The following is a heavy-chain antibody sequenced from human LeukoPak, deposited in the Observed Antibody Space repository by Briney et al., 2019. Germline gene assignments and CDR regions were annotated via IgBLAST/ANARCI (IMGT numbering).Heavy chain of an antibody. J-gene: IGHJ5*02. Sequence: SVKVSCKASGGTFSSYAISWVRQAPGQGLEWMGRIIPILGIANYAQKFQGRVTITADKSTSTAYMELSSLRSEDTAVYYCAREPNSGSCYGWFDPWGQGTLVTVSS. CDR1: GGTFSSYA. CDR3: AREPNSGSCYGWFDP. CDR2: IIPILGIA. V-gene: IGHV1-69*04. D-gene: IGHD1-26*01.